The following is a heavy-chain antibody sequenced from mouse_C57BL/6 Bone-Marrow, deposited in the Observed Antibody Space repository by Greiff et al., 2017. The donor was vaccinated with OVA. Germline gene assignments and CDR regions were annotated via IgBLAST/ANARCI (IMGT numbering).Heavy chain of an antibody. D-gene: IGHD5-5*01. Sequence: QVQLQQPGAELVKPGASVKLSCKASGYTFTSYWLHWVKQRPGQGLEWIGMIHPNSGSTNYNEKFTSKATLTVDKSSSTAYMQLSSLTSEDSAVYYCARSIGSLPSWFAYWGQGTLVTVSA. CDR1: GYTFTSYW. CDR3: ARSIGSLPSWFAY. CDR2: IHPNSGST. V-gene: IGHV1-64*01. J-gene: IGHJ3*01.